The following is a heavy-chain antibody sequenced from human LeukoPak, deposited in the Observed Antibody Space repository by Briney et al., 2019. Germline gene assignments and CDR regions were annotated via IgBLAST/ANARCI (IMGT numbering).Heavy chain of an antibody. J-gene: IGHJ4*01. Sequence: GGSLRLSCAASGFSISDYWMNWVRLVPGKGLEWVANINKDGTIQDYVASVRGRFTISRNNAKNSLYLQMNSLGAEDTAVYYCASRESSMSRSHWGHGTLVTVSS. D-gene: IGHD2/OR15-2a*01. V-gene: IGHV3-7*01. CDR3: ASRESSMSRSH. CDR1: GFSISDYW. CDR2: INKDGTIQ.